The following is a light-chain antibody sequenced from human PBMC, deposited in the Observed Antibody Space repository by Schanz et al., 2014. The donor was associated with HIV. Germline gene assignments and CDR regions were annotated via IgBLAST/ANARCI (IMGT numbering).Light chain of an antibody. V-gene: IGLV2-23*02. CDR1: SSDVGSYNL. CDR2: EVN. J-gene: IGLJ1*01. CDR3: CSYAGSSTPYA. Sequence: QSVLTQPPSASGSPGQSVTISCTGTSSDVGSYNLVSWYQQYPGRAPKFLIYEVNKRPSGVSIRFSGSKSGNTASLTISGLQAEDEADYYCCSYAGSSTPYAFGTGTKLTVL.